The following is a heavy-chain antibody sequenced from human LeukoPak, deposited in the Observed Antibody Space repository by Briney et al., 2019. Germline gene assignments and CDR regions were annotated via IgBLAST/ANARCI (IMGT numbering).Heavy chain of an antibody. D-gene: IGHD2-15*01. J-gene: IGHJ6*02. CDR3: AFSGSRGDYGMDV. CDR2: IYHSGST. Sequence: SETLSLTCSVPGGSISRSGYHWRWIRQPPGKGLEWIGYIYHSGSTYYNPSLKSRVTISVDRSKNQFSLKLSSVTAADTAVYYCAFSGSRGDYGMDVWGQGTTVTVSS. CDR1: GGSISRSGYH. V-gene: IGHV4-30-2*01.